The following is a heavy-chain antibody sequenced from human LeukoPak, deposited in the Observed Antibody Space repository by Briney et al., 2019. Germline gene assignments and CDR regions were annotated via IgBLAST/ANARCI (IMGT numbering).Heavy chain of an antibody. CDR2: IHPSDSYT. CDR1: GYSFISYW. D-gene: IGHD2-2*01. J-gene: IGHJ5*02. CDR3: ARGSIPLNWFDP. V-gene: IGHV5-10-1*01. Sequence: GESLRISCQGSGYSFISYWISWVRQMPGKGLEWMGRIHPSDSYTKYSPSFQGHVTISGDKSISTAYLQWSGLKASDTAMYYCARGSIPLNWFDPWGQGTLVTVSS.